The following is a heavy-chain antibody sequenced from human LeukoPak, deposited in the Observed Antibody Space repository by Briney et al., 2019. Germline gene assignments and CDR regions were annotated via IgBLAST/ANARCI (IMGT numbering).Heavy chain of an antibody. V-gene: IGHV3-23*01. Sequence: GGSLRLSCAASGFTFSSYAMSWVRQTPGKGLEWVSAISGSGGSTYYADSVKGRFTISRDNSKNTLYLQMNSLRAEDTAVYYCAKLLSSSWYGYYYGMDVWGQGTTVTVSS. D-gene: IGHD6-13*01. J-gene: IGHJ6*02. CDR2: ISGSGGST. CDR1: GFTFSSYA. CDR3: AKLLSSSWYGYYYGMDV.